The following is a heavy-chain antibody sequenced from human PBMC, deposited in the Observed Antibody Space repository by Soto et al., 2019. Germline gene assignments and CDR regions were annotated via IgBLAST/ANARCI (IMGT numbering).Heavy chain of an antibody. CDR3: TTVWTTGSYYYYYYMDV. D-gene: IGHD4-17*01. CDR2: IKSKTDGGTT. Sequence: GGSLRLSCAASGFTFSNAWMSWVRQAPGKGLEWVGRIKSKTDGGTTDYAAPVKGRFTISRDDSKNTLYLQMNSLKTEDTAVYYCTTVWTTGSYYYYYYMDVWGKGTTVTVSS. CDR1: GFTFSNAW. J-gene: IGHJ6*03. V-gene: IGHV3-15*01.